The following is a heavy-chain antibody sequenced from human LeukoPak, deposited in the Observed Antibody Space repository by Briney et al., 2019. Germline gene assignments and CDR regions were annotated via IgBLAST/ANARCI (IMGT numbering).Heavy chain of an antibody. CDR2: INPSGGST. V-gene: IGHV1-46*01. CDR3: AREDVVLVDAVRYSYYGMDV. CDR1: GYNFISYY. D-gene: IGHD2-8*01. J-gene: IGHJ6*02. Sequence: ASVKVSCKASGYNFISYYTHWVRQAPGQGLEWMGIINPSGGSTSYAQKFQDRVTMTRDTSTSTVYMELSSLKSEDTAVYYCAREDVVLVDAVRYSYYGMDVWGQGTTVTVSS.